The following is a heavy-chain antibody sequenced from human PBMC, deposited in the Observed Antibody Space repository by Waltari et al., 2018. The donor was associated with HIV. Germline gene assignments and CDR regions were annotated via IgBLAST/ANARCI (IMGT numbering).Heavy chain of an antibody. J-gene: IGHJ5*02. CDR2: IYYTGST. CDR1: GDSIRSGGYY. V-gene: IGHV4-31*03. CDR3: VRDRRLRFLRGFDR. Sequence: QVQLQESGPGLIKPSQTLSLTCTVSGDSIRSGGYYWSWIRQHPVKGLEWIGHIYYTGSTDYNPSLKSRLNISVDTSDNQFSLNLSSVTAADTAVYYCVRDRRLRFLRGFDRWGQGTLVTVSS. D-gene: IGHD3-3*01.